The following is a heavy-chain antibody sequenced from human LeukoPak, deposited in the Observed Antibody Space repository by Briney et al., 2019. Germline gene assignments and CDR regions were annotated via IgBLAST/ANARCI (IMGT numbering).Heavy chain of an antibody. D-gene: IGHD3-22*01. CDR1: GGSISSGGYS. CDR3: ARDQGYYDSSGYPSDAFDI. J-gene: IGHJ3*02. Sequence: PLETLSLTCAVSGGSISSGGYSWSWIRQPPGKGLEWIGYIYHSGSTYYNPSLKSRVTISVDRSKNQFSLKLSSVTAADTAVYYCARDQGYYDSSGYPSDAFDIWGQGTMVTVSS. CDR2: IYHSGST. V-gene: IGHV4-30-2*01.